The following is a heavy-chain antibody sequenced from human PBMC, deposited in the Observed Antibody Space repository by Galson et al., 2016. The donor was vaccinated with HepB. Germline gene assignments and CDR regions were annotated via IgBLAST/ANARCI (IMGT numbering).Heavy chain of an antibody. Sequence: SLRLSCAASGFTFSSYSINWVRQAPGKGLEWVSYISGSSNTIHYADSMKGRFTISRDNSKNTLYLQMNSLRADDTALYYCAKAATDYWGQGTLVTVSS. J-gene: IGHJ4*02. V-gene: IGHV3-48*01. CDR3: AKAATDY. CDR1: GFTFSSYS. CDR2: ISGSSNTI.